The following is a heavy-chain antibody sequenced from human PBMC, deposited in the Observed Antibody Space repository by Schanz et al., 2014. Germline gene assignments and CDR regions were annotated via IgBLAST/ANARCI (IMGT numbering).Heavy chain of an antibody. CDR2: ISGGGGST. V-gene: IGHV3-23*04. CDR3: AKDPHSSSWYGWFDP. J-gene: IGHJ5*02. Sequence: EVRLVESGGGLVQPGGSLRLTCAASGFTFSSYVMSWVRQAPGKGLEWVSAISGGGGSTYYADSVKGRFTISRDNSKNTLYLQMNSLGDEDTAVYYCAKDPHSSSWYGWFDPWGQGTLVTVSS. D-gene: IGHD6-13*01. CDR1: GFTFSSYV.